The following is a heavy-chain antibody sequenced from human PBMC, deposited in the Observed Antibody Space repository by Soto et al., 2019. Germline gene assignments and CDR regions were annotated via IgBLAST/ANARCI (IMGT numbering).Heavy chain of an antibody. CDR2: ISPTFGSP. Sequence: QVLLVQSGAEVKKPGSSVTVSCKTSGDTFNNYAISWVRQAPGQGFEWMGGISPTFGSPAYAQKFQGRLTITADDSTFTAYMSLTSLRSEDTALYYCARATLYSYDHLGFWGQGTLVTVSS. D-gene: IGHD5-18*01. V-gene: IGHV1-69*01. CDR1: GDTFNNYA. CDR3: ARATLYSYDHLGF. J-gene: IGHJ4*02.